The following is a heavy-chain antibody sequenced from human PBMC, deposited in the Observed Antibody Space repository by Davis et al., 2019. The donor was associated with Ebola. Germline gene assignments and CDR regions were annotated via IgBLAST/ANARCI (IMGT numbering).Heavy chain of an antibody. Sequence: PGGSLRLSCAASGFTFSNYWMSWVRQAPGKGLEWVANIKQDGSETYYVDSVKGRFTISRDNAKNSLSLEMNSLRAEDTAVYYCARVGGSCYGYWGQGALVSVSS. CDR2: IKQDGSET. CDR3: ARVGGSCYGY. CDR1: GFTFSNYW. V-gene: IGHV3-7*01. J-gene: IGHJ4*02. D-gene: IGHD2-15*01.